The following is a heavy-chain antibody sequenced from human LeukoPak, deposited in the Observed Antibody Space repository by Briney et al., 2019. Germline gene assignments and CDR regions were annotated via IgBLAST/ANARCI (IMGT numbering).Heavy chain of an antibody. J-gene: IGHJ4*02. CDR2: IYYSGST. Sequence: SETLSLTCTVSGGSISSYYWSWIRQPPGKGLEWIGYIYYSGSTNYNPSLKSRVTISVDTSKNQFSLKLSSVTAADTAVYYCARVSVEDHFYFDYWGQGTLVTVSS. CDR3: ARVSVEDHFYFDY. D-gene: IGHD3-3*02. CDR1: GGSISSYY. V-gene: IGHV4-59*01.